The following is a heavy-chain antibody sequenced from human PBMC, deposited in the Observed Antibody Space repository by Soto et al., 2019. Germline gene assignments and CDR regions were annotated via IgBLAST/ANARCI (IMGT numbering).Heavy chain of an antibody. V-gene: IGHV3-23*01. CDR3: ARHTMVRGVNYYYGMDV. CDR1: GFTFSTFA. CDR2: ISKRGGST. D-gene: IGHD3-10*01. J-gene: IGHJ6*02. Sequence: PGGSLRLSCAASGFTFSTFAMTWVRQAPGKGLEWVSSISKRGGSTYYADSVKGRFTISRDNSKNSLYLQMNSLRAEDTAVYYCARHTMVRGVNYYYGMDVWGQGTTVTVSS.